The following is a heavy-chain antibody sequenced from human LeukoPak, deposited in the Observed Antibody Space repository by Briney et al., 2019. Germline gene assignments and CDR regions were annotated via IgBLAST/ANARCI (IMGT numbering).Heavy chain of an antibody. CDR1: GFTVRSYW. Sequence: GGSLRLSCAVSGFTVRSYWMSWVRQAPGKGLVWVSRISSDGTIISYADSVKGRFTLSRDTAKNTLYLQMNSLRAEDTAVYYCARVTYGSGTYGAFDYWGQGTLVTVSS. D-gene: IGHD3-10*01. CDR2: ISSDGTII. J-gene: IGHJ4*02. V-gene: IGHV3-74*01. CDR3: ARVTYGSGTYGAFDY.